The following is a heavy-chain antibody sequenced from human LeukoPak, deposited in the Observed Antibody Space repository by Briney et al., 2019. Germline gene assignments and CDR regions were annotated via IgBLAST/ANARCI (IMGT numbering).Heavy chain of an antibody. D-gene: IGHD6-13*01. J-gene: IGHJ4*02. Sequence: ASVKVSCKASGYTFTGYYMHWVRQAPGQGLEWMGWINPNSGGTNYAQKFQGRVTMTRDTSIGTAYMELSRLRSDDTAVYYCARGRINRVDSSSWYYFDYWGQGTLVTVSS. CDR1: GYTFTGYY. CDR3: ARGRINRVDSSSWYYFDY. CDR2: INPNSGGT. V-gene: IGHV1-2*02.